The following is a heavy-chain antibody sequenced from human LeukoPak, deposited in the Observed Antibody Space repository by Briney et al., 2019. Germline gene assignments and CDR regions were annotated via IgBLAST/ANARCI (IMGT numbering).Heavy chain of an antibody. V-gene: IGHV4-61*02. D-gene: IGHD4-11*01. Sequence: SQTLSLTCTVSGGSISSGSYYWRWIRQPAGKGLEWIGRIYTSGSTNYNPSLKSRVTISVDTSKTQFSLKLGSVTAADTAVYYCARDAYSTSYFDYWGQGTQVTVSS. CDR2: IYTSGST. CDR3: ARDAYSTSYFDY. CDR1: GGSISSGSYY. J-gene: IGHJ4*02.